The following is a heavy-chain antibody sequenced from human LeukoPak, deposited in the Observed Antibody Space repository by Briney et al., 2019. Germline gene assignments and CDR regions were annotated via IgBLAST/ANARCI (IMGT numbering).Heavy chain of an antibody. CDR1: GFTFSNYA. J-gene: IGHJ4*02. D-gene: IGHD3-22*01. Sequence: GGSLRLSCAASGFTFSNYAMSWVRQAPGKGLEWVSDISVSGGTTHYAESVKGRFTISRDNSRNILSLQMNSLRDEDTAVYYCARDYRYYDSSGYYSFDYWGQGTLVTVSS. CDR3: ARDYRYYDSSGYYSFDY. CDR2: ISVSGGTT. V-gene: IGHV3-23*01.